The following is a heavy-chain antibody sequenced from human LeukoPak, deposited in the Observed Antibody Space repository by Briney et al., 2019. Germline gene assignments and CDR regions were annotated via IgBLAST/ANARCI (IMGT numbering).Heavy chain of an antibody. D-gene: IGHD3-22*01. V-gene: IGHV3-23*01. Sequence: GGSLRLSCAASGFTFSSYAMSWVRQAPGKGLERVSAISGSGGSTYYADSAKGRCTISRDNSKNTLYLQMNSLRAEDTAVYYCATEEARLWYDSSGYYPTWGQGTLVTVSS. J-gene: IGHJ5*02. CDR3: ATEEARLWYDSSGYYPT. CDR2: ISGSGGST. CDR1: GFTFSSYA.